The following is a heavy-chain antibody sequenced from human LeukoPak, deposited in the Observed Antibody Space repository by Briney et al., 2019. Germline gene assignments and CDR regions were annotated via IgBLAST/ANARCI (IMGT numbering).Heavy chain of an antibody. D-gene: IGHD3-16*01. CDR1: GFTFSSYA. CDR2: ISGSGGST. CDR3: AKPYGPMITFGGEGYYFDY. Sequence: PGGSLRLSCAASGFTFSSYAMSWVRQAPGKGLEWVSAISGSGGSTYYADSVKGRFTISRDNSKNTLYLQMNSLRAEDTAVYYCAKPYGPMITFGGEGYYFDYWGQGTLVTVSS. J-gene: IGHJ4*02. V-gene: IGHV3-23*01.